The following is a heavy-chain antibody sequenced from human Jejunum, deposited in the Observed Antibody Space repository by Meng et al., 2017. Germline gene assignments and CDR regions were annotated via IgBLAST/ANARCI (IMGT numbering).Heavy chain of an antibody. J-gene: IGHJ4*02. CDR1: GGTFSSDA. CDR2: IIPIFGPT. Sequence: QVQLVQSGAGVKKPGSSVKVSVKASGGTFSSDAMSWVRQAHGQGLEWMGGIIPIFGPTNYEQKFQGRVTITADESTSTAYMELSGLRSEDTALYYCARGAVVATTYYFDYWGQGSLVTVSS. CDR3: ARGAVVATTYYFDY. V-gene: IGHV1-69*01. D-gene: IGHD2-15*01.